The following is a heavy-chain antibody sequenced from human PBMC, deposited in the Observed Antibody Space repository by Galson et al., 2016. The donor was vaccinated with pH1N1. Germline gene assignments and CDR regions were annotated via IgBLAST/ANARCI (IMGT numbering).Heavy chain of an antibody. CDR3: TTDADDPMDV. Sequence: SLRLSCAASGFTFSAYAMHWVRQAPGKGLEWVAFIWMDGTGQKYADSVKGRFIISRDNSKNTLYLQMNSLGDEDTAIYYCTTDADDPMDVWGIGTTVTVSP. D-gene: IGHD3-16*01. J-gene: IGHJ6*04. CDR1: GFTFSAYA. CDR2: IWMDGTGQ. V-gene: IGHV3-33*08.